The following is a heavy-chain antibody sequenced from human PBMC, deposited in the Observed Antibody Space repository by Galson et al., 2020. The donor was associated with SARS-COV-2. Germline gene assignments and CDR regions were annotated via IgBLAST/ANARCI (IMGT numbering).Heavy chain of an antibody. CDR1: GFTFSSYS. CDR2: ISSSSSYI. J-gene: IGHJ3*02. CDR3: ARAEGYCSGGSCYRGGDAFDI. V-gene: IGHV3-21*01. Sequence: GESLKISCAASGFTFSSYSMNWVRQAPGKGLEWVSSISSSSSYIYYADSVKGRFTISRDNAKNSLYLQMNSLRAEDTAVYYCARAEGYCSGGSCYRGGDAFDIWGQGTMVTVSS. D-gene: IGHD2-15*01.